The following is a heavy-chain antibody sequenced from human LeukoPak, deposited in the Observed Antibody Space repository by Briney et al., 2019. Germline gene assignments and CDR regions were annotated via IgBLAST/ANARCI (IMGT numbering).Heavy chain of an antibody. CDR1: GYTFTSYD. CDR2: MNPNSGNT. J-gene: IGHJ6*03. D-gene: IGHD3-10*01. V-gene: IGHV1-8*01. Sequence: ASVKVSCKASGYTFTSYDINWVRQATGQGLEWMGWMNPNSGNTGYAQKFQGRVTMTRNTSISTAHMELSSLRSEDTAVYYCARARREYYYYYYYMDVWGKGTTVTVSS. CDR3: ARARREYYYYYYYMDV.